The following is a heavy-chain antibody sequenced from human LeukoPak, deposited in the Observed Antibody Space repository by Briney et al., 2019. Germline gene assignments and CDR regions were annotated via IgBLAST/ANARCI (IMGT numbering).Heavy chain of an antibody. CDR1: GGSFSGYY. Sequence: SETLSLTCAVYGGSFSGYYWSWIRQPPGKGLEWIGEINHSGSTNNNPSHKSRVTISVDTSKNQFSLKLSSVTAADTAVYYCARGRRIRLGELSLRYWGQGTLVTVSS. J-gene: IGHJ4*02. V-gene: IGHV4-34*01. CDR2: INHSGST. D-gene: IGHD3-16*02. CDR3: ARGRRIRLGELSLRY.